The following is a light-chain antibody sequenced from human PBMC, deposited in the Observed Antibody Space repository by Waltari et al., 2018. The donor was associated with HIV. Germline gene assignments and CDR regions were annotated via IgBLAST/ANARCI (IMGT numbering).Light chain of an antibody. CDR2: AAS. V-gene: IGKV1-39*01. CDR3: KQSYSPPYT. Sequence: DIQMTPSPSSLSPSIGDRLTITCRTTQSISNYVNWYQQKSGKPPKLLIYAASSLQSGVPSRFSGRGSGTDFTLSISSLQPEDFATYFCKQSYSPPYTFGHGTNLDIK. CDR1: QSISNY. J-gene: IGKJ2*01.